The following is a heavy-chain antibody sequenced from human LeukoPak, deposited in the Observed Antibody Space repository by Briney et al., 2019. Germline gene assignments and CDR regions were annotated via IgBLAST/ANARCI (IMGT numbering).Heavy chain of an antibody. J-gene: IGHJ5*02. D-gene: IGHD4-17*01. CDR2: IYYSGST. Sequence: PSETLSLTCTVSGGSISSGDYYWSWIRQPPGKGLEWIGYIYYSGSTYYNPSLKSRVTISVDTSKNQFSLKLSSVTAADTAVYYCARGDYGDYRGRTNWFDPWGQGTLVTVSS. CDR3: ARGDYGDYRGRTNWFDP. V-gene: IGHV4-30-4*01. CDR1: GGSISSGDYY.